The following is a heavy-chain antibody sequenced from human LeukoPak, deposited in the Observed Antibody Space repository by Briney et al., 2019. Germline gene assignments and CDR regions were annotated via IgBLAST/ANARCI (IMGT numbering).Heavy chain of an antibody. V-gene: IGHV3-21*01. CDR2: ISSSSSYI. D-gene: IGHD6-19*01. Sequence: GGSLRLSCAASGFTFSSYSMNWVRQAPGKGLEWVSSISSSSSYIYYADSVKGRFTISRANAKNSLYLQMNSLRAEDTAVYYCARDLFHSSGWYANLPMDYWGQGTLVTVSS. J-gene: IGHJ4*02. CDR1: GFTFSSYS. CDR3: ARDLFHSSGWYANLPMDY.